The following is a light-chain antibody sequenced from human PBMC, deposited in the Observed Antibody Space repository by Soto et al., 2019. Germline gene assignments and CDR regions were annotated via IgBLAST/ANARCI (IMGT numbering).Light chain of an antibody. Sequence: EIVLTQSPGTLSLSPGEGATLSCRASLGLGSSYLAWYQQKPGQAPRLLIYGTSRRATGIPDRFSGSGSGTGFTLTSSILEPEDFAVYYCQQYDGSPYTFGQWTKLEI. CDR1: LGLGSSY. CDR3: QQYDGSPYT. V-gene: IGKV3-20*01. J-gene: IGKJ2*01. CDR2: GTS.